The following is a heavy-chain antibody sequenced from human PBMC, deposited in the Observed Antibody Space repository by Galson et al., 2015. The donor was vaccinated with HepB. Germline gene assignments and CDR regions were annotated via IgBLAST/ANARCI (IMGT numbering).Heavy chain of an antibody. J-gene: IGHJ4*02. CDR1: GFTVSSNY. CDR2: IYSGGST. V-gene: IGHV3-53*01. Sequence: SLRLSCAASGFTVSSNYMSWVRQAPGRGLEWLLIIYSGGSTYYADSVKGRFTTSRDNSKNTLYLQMNSLRAEDTAVYYCARAGPIDYWGQGTLVTVSS. CDR3: ARAGPIDY.